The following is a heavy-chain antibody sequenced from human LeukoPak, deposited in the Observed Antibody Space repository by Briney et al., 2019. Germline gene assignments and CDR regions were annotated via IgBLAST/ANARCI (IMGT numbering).Heavy chain of an antibody. D-gene: IGHD5-18*01. CDR1: GFTFSTYY. CDR3: ARGGAAMAYY. Sequence: PGGSLRLSCAASGFTFSTYYMSWVRQAPGKGLEWVANINRDGSEKKYVDSAKGRFTISRDNAKNTLYLQMNSLRAEDTAVYYCARGGAAMAYYWGQGTLVTVSS. V-gene: IGHV3-7*01. CDR2: INRDGSEK. J-gene: IGHJ4*02.